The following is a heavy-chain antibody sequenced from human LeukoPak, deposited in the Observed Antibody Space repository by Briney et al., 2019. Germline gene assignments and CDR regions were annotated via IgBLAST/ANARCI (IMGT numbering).Heavy chain of an antibody. D-gene: IGHD2-2*01. Sequence: SETLSLTCTVSGGSISSSSYYWGWIRQPPGKGLEWIGSIYYSGSTYYNPSLKSRVTISVDTSKNQFSLKLSSVTAADTAVYYCARLGYCSSTSCYAGVMVDYWGQGTLVTVSS. CDR1: GGSISSSSYY. CDR2: IYYSGST. V-gene: IGHV4-39*01. CDR3: ARLGYCSSTSCYAGVMVDY. J-gene: IGHJ4*02.